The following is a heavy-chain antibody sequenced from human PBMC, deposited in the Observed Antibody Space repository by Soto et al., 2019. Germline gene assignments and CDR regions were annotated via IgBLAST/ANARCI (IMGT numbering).Heavy chain of an antibody. CDR1: GFTFSTYG. CDR2: ISYDGSNK. J-gene: IGHJ6*02. V-gene: IGHV3-30*03. D-gene: IGHD1-7*01. CDR3: AREGLELDYYYYGMDV. Sequence: QVQLVESGGGVVQPGRSLRLSCAASGFTFSTYGMHWVRQAPGKGLEWVAVISYDGSNKYYADSVKGRFTISRDTSKNTLYLQMNSLRAEDTAVYYCAREGLELDYYYYGMDVWGQGTTVTVSS.